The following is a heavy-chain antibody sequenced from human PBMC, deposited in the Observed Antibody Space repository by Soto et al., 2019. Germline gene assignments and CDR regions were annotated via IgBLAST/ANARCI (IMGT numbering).Heavy chain of an antibody. CDR2: IYYSGST. CDR3: ARDRMYSSSWYFDY. J-gene: IGHJ4*02. D-gene: IGHD6-13*01. V-gene: IGHV4-59*01. Sequence: QVQLQESGPGLVKPSETLSLTCTVSGGSISSYYWSWIRQPPGKGLEWIGYIYYSGSTNYNPSLKSRVPISVDTSKTQFSLKLSSVTAADTAVYYCARDRMYSSSWYFDYWGQGTLVTVSS. CDR1: GGSISSYY.